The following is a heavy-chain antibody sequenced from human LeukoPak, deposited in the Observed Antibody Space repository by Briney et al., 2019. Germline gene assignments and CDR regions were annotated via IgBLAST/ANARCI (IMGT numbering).Heavy chain of an antibody. J-gene: IGHJ4*02. V-gene: IGHV1-18*01. D-gene: IGHD3-16*02. CDR2: ISAYNGNT. CDR3: XRIDTLYXDXVWXSYRYLNTYFDY. CDR1: GYTFTSYG. Sequence: ASVKVSCKASGYTFTSYGISWVRQAPGQGLEWMGWISAYNGNTNYAQKLQGRVTMTTDTSTSTAYMELRSLRSDDTAVYYCXRIDTLYXDXVWXSYRYLNTYFDYWGQGTLVTVSS.